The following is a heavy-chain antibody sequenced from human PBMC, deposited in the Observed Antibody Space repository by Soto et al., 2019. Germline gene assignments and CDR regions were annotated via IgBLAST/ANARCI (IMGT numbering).Heavy chain of an antibody. D-gene: IGHD3-10*01. CDR1: GFFFSTYA. Sequence: GGSLRLSCAASGFFFSTYAMTWVRQAPVRGLEWVSTILHDETPFYTDSVKGRFTISRDNVRGTLYLQMNGLRVEDAAQYYCAKDLFPTSGQRFFFESWGQGTLVTVSS. J-gene: IGHJ4*02. CDR3: AKDLFPTSGQRFFFES. CDR2: ILHDETP. V-gene: IGHV3-23*01.